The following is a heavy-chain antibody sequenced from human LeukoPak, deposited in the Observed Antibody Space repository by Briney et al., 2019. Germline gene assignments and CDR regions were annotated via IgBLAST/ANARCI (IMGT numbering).Heavy chain of an antibody. CDR3: ARLGWQWLVYAFDI. CDR1: GGSISSSSYY. V-gene: IGHV4-39*01. CDR2: MYYGGST. Sequence: SDTLSLTCTVSGGSISSSSYYWVWIRQPPGKGLEWIGSMYYGGSTYYNPSLESRVTISIDTSKNQFSLKLSSVTAADTAVYYCARLGWQWLVYAFDIWGQGTMVTVSS. D-gene: IGHD6-19*01. J-gene: IGHJ3*02.